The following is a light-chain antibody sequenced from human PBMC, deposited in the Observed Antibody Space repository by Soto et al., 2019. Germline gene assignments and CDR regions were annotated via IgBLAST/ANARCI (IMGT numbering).Light chain of an antibody. CDR3: SSYAGSNSVV. J-gene: IGLJ2*01. Sequence: QSVLTQPASVSGSPGQSITISCTGTSGDVGNYNLVSWYQQHPGKAPKLMIYEASKRPSGVSNRFSGSKSGNTASLTISGLQAEDEADYYCSSYAGSNSVVFGGGTKLTVL. V-gene: IGLV2-23*01. CDR1: SGDVGNYNL. CDR2: EAS.